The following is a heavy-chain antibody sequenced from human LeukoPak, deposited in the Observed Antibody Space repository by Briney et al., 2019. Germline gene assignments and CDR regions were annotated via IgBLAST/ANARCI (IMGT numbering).Heavy chain of an antibody. CDR3: ARQTIAVALSFDY. Sequence: PGGSLRLSCAASGFTVSSNYMSWVRQAPGKGLEWVSVIYSGGSTYYADSVKGRFTISRDNSKNTLYLQMNSLRAEDTAVYYCARQTIAVALSFDYWGQGTLVTVSS. CDR1: GFTVSSNY. J-gene: IGHJ4*02. V-gene: IGHV3-53*01. D-gene: IGHD6-19*01. CDR2: IYSGGST.